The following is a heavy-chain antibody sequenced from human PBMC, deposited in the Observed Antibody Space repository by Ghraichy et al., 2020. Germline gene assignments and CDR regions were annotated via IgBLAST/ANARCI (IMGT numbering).Heavy chain of an antibody. CDR2: TYYRSKWYN. Sequence: TLSLTCAISGDSVSSNRVAWNWIRQSPSRGLEWLGRTYYRSKWYNDYALSVKGRININSDTLKNQFSLQLNSVTPDDTAVYYCARGNYGMGVWGQGTTVTVSS. J-gene: IGHJ6*02. CDR1: GDSVSSNRVA. CDR3: ARGNYGMGV. V-gene: IGHV6-1*01.